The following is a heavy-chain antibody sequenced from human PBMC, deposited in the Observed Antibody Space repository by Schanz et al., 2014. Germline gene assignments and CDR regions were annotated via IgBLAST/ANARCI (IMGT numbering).Heavy chain of an antibody. V-gene: IGHV3-23*01. CDR3: TRDVRLDRRGNWFDP. Sequence: VHLLESGGGLVEPGGSLRLSCAASGFTFSTSAMSWVRQVPGKGLEWVSAILGLASTTYYADSVKGRFTISRNNSKNLLYLQMNSLRADDTAVYYCTRDVRLDRRGNWFDPWGQGTLVTVSS. CDR2: ILGLASTT. D-gene: IGHD1-1*01. CDR1: GFTFSTSA. J-gene: IGHJ5*02.